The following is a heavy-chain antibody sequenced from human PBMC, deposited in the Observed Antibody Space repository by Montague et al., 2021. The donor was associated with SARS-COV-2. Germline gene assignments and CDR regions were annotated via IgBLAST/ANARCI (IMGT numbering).Heavy chain of an antibody. D-gene: IGHD4-17*01. Sequence: TLSLTCSVSGGSISSGSYRWSWLRQPPGKGLEWIGYIFPSGSTNYTPSLQIRVTITIDNSKIQLSLRLTSITAADTAEYFCARGWGDFGDYVWLDPWGQGIIVTVS. V-gene: IGHV4-30-2*01. CDR3: ARGWGDFGDYVWLDP. J-gene: IGHJ5*02. CDR2: IFPSGST. CDR1: GGSISSGSYR.